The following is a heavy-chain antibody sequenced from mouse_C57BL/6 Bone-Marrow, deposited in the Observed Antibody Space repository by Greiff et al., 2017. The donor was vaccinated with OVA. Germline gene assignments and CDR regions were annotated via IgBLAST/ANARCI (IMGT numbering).Heavy chain of an antibody. CDR2: INPNNGGT. CDR1: GYTFTDYY. V-gene: IGHV1-26*01. CDR3: ARGYSNYEFAY. D-gene: IGHD2-5*01. Sequence: EVQLQQSGPELVKPGASVKISCKASGYTFTDYYMNWVKQSHGKSLELIGDINPNNGGTSYNQKFKGKATLTVDKSSSTAYMELRSLTSEDSAVYYCARGYSNYEFAYWGQGTLVTVSA. J-gene: IGHJ3*01.